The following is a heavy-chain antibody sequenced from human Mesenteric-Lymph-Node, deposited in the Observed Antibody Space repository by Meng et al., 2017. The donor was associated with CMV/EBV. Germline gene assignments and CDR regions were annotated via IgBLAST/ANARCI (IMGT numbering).Heavy chain of an antibody. CDR1: GYTFTSFG. CDR3: AREGQLLRIPGTTWPPFDY. D-gene: IGHD1-14*01. Sequence: ASVKVSCKASGYTFTSFGINWVRQAPGQGLEWMGWFSVDRDKAHYARSFQGRITMTTDTSTGTAYMELRSLKSDDTAMYYCAREGQLLRIPGTTWPPFDYWGQGTLVTVSS. CDR2: FSVDRDKA. V-gene: IGHV1-18*01. J-gene: IGHJ4*02.